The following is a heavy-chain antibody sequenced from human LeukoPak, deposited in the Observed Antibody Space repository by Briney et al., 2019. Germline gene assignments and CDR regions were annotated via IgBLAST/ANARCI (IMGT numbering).Heavy chain of an antibody. CDR1: GGSFSGYY. V-gene: IGHV4-34*01. D-gene: IGHD3-10*01. Sequence: PSETLSLTCAVYGGSFSGYYWSWIRQPPGKGLEWIGNIYYSGSTYYTPSLKSRVTISVDTSKNQFSLRLSSVTAADTAVYYCARNPTDYGSGSYYYYWGQGTLVTVSS. J-gene: IGHJ4*02. CDR2: IYYSGST. CDR3: ARNPTDYGSGSYYYY.